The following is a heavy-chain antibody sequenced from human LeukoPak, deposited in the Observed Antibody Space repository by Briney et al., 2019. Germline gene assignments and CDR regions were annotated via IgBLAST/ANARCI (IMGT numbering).Heavy chain of an antibody. CDR2: ISGSGGST. V-gene: IGHV3-23*01. J-gene: IGHJ4*02. CDR3: AREAYNWNDAGCSFDY. CDR1: GFTFSSYA. Sequence: GGSLRLSCAASGFTFSSYAMSWVRQAPGKGLEWVSAISGSGGSTYYADSVKGRFTISRDNSKNTLYLQMNSLRAEDTAVYYCAREAYNWNDAGCSFDYWGQGTLVTVSS. D-gene: IGHD1-20*01.